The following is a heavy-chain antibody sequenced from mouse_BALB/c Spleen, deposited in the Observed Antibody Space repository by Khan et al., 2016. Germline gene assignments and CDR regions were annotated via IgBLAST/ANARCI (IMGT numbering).Heavy chain of an antibody. CDR3: ASRGLRRGTWFAY. V-gene: IGHV3-2*02. CDR2: ISYSGST. CDR1: GYSITSDYA. D-gene: IGHD2-4*01. Sequence: EVQLVESGPGLVKPSQSLSLTCTVTGYSITSDYAWNWIRQFPGNKLEWMGYISYSGSTSYNPSLKSRISITRDTSKNQFFLQLNSVTTEDTATXYCASRGLRRGTWFAYWGQGTLVTVSA. J-gene: IGHJ3*01.